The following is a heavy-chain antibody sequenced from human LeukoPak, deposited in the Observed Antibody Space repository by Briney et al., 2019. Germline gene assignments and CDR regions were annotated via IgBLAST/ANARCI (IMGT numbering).Heavy chain of an antibody. CDR1: GYTFTGYY. D-gene: IGHD5-24*01. CDR3: ARVTYNYIPYGAFDI. V-gene: IGHV1-2*02. J-gene: IGHJ3*02. Sequence: ASVKVSCKASGYTFTGYYMHWVRQAPGQGLEWMGWIDPNSGGTSYAQKFQGRVTMTRDTSISTAYMELSRLRSDDTAVYYCARVTYNYIPYGAFDIWGQGTMVTVSS. CDR2: IDPNSGGT.